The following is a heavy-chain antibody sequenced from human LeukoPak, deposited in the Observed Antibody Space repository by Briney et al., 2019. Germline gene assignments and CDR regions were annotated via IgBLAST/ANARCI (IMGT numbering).Heavy chain of an antibody. J-gene: IGHJ4*02. CDR2: INPNSGGT. D-gene: IGHD3-10*01. V-gene: IGHV1-2*02. CDR1: GYTFTSYG. Sequence: GASVKVSCKASGYTFTSYGISWVRQAPGQGLEWMGWINPNSGGTNYAQKFQGRVTMTRDTSISTAYMELSRLRSDDTAVYYCARGPGPLWFGELPFDYWGQGTLVTVSS. CDR3: ARGPGPLWFGELPFDY.